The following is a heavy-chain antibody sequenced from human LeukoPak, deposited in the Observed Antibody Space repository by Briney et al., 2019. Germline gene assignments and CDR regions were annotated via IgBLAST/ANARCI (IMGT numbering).Heavy chain of an antibody. CDR1: GGSIRNYY. CDR2: IYASGST. V-gene: IGHV4-4*07. Sequence: PPETLSLTCTVSGGSIRNYYWSWIRQPAGKGLGWIGRIYASGSTTSNPPLKSRLTMSVDTSKNPFSLKLSSVTPADPAVDYCARDRGXXXXXXXXXXDXWGQXTLVTVSS. CDR3: ARDRGXXXXXXXXXXDX. J-gene: IGHJ4*02.